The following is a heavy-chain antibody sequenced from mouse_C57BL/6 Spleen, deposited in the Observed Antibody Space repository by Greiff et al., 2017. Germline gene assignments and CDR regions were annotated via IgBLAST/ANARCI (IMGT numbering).Heavy chain of an antibody. CDR1: GYNFTSYW. D-gene: IGHD3-2*02. Sequence: QVQLKQPGAELVKPGASVKLSCKASGYNFTSYWMHWVKQRPGQGLEWIGMIHPNSGSTNYNAKFKSKATLTVDKSYNTAYMQLSSLTSERSEVYYLARPEDSSGDWFAVWGKGTLVTVSA. CDR3: ARPEDSSGDWFAV. V-gene: IGHV1-64*01. J-gene: IGHJ3*01. CDR2: IHPNSGST.